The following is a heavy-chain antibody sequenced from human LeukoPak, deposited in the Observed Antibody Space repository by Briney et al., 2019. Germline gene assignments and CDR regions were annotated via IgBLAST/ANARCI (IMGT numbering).Heavy chain of an antibody. CDR2: ISWNGASP. J-gene: IGHJ4*02. D-gene: IGHD1-1*01. V-gene: IGHV3-20*01. CDR3: ARLGGNWNPHGAY. Sequence: GGSRGLSWVASGFAFDDLGMSWVGQAPGKGLEWLSGISWNGASPDYPAYVKVRFPNSRDDAKNTPHLQMNGLRAEDTALHHCARLGGNWNPHGAYWGQGTLVTVSS. CDR1: GFAFDDLG.